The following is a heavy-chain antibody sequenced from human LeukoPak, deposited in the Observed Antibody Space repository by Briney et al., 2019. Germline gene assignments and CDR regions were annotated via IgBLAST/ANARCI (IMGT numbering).Heavy chain of an antibody. D-gene: IGHD5-12*01. CDR2: LYHSGST. CDR3: ARHTWQWLPFDD. V-gene: IGHV4-39*01. J-gene: IGHJ4*02. CDR1: GDSISTSDYN. Sequence: SETLSLTCTVSGDSISTSDYNWGWMRQPPGKEPEWIGTLYHSGSTHYNPSLESRITISVDTSKNQFSLKLYSGTAADTAVYYCARHTWQWLPFDDWGQGTQVTISS.